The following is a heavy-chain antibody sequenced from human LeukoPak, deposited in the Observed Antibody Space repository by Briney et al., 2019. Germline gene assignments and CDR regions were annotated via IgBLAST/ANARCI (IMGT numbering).Heavy chain of an antibody. CDR3: ARGPNSNWSGLDF. J-gene: IGHJ4*02. Sequence: GGSLRLSCAASGFTFNNYIMNWVRQAPGKGLEWISYISSSGRTIYYADSVRGRFTISRDNAQNSLYLQVNSLRAEDTAVYYCARGPNSNWSGLDFWGQGTLLTVSS. D-gene: IGHD6-6*01. CDR2: ISSSGRTI. V-gene: IGHV3-48*01. CDR1: GFTFNNYI.